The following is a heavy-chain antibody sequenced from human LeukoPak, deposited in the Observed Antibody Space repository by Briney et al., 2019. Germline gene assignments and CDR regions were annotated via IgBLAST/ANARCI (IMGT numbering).Heavy chain of an antibody. CDR3: ARDSRYHSGWGSYQPYWFDP. CDR2: ISDDGPTT. Sequence: GGSLRLSCAASGFTFNLYWIHWVRQPPGKGLDWLSRISDDGPTTNYADSVKGRFTISRDNAKNTLYLQMHSLRVDDTAVYYCARDSRYHSGWGSYQPYWFDPWGQGTLVTASS. V-gene: IGHV3-74*01. D-gene: IGHD3-10*01. CDR1: GFTFNLYW. J-gene: IGHJ5*02.